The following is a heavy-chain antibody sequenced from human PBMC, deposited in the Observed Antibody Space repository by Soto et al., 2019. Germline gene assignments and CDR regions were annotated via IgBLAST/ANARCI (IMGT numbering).Heavy chain of an antibody. J-gene: IGHJ4*02. CDR2: ISGYNGNT. CDR3: ARDTGNYFDY. D-gene: IGHD3-10*01. CDR1: GYTFTSYG. Sequence: QVQFVQSGGEVKKPGASVKVSCKASGYTFTSYGISWVRHAPGQGLEWMGWISGYNGNTNYAQKLQGRVTMTTDTSTTTAYMEVRSLRSDDTAVYYCARDTGNYFDYWGQGTLVTVSS. V-gene: IGHV1-18*04.